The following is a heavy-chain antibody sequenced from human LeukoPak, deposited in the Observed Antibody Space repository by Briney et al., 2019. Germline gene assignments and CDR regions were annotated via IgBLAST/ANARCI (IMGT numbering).Heavy chain of an antibody. CDR2: IDSSGHT. J-gene: IGHJ4*02. CDR3: ARGSPGSRELDY. CDR1: GTSIITSY. D-gene: IGHD2-15*01. V-gene: IGHV4-4*09. Sequence: SETLSLTCTVSGTSIITSYWSWIRQFPGKGLEWIGFIDSSGHTDSNPSLSGRVTISIDTSKNQFFLRLTSVTAADTAVYYCARGSPGSRELDYWGQGALVTVSS.